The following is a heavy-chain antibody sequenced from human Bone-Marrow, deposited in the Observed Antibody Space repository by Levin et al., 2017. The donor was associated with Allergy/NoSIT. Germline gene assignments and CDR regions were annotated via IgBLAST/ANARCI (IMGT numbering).Heavy chain of an antibody. CDR2: IYYSGST. CDR1: GGSISSYY. J-gene: IGHJ4*02. CDR3: ARLRIRDTISVLD. D-gene: IGHD3-9*01. Sequence: PSETLSLTCTVSGGSISSYYWSWIRQPPGKGLEWIGYIYYSGSTNYNPSLKSRVTISVDTSKNQFSLKLSSVTAADTAVYYCARLRIRDTISVLDWGQGTLVTVSS. V-gene: IGHV4-59*08.